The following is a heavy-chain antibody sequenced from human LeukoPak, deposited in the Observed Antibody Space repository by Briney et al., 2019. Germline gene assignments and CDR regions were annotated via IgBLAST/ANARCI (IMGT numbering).Heavy chain of an antibody. D-gene: IGHD3-22*01. J-gene: IGHJ4*02. V-gene: IGHV3-48*02. CDR1: GFTFSSYS. Sequence: PAGGSLRLSCAASGFTFSSYSMNWVRQAPGKGLEWVSYISSSSSTIYYADSVKGRFSISRDNAKNSLYLQMNSLRDEDTAVYYCARVGTYYDSSGYGVAYFDYWGQGTLVTVSS. CDR3: ARVGTYYDSSGYGVAYFDY. CDR2: ISSSSSTI.